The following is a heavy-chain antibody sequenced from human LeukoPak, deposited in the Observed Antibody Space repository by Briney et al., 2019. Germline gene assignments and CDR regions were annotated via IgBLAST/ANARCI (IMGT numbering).Heavy chain of an antibody. D-gene: IGHD4-17*01. Sequence: PSETLSLTCAVSGYSISSGYHWGWIRLPPGKGLVWIGSIYHSGSTYYTPSLKSRVTISVDTSKNQFSLKLSSVTAADTAVYYCARDPDDYGDYEGWGQGTLVTVSS. CDR1: GYSISSGYH. V-gene: IGHV4-38-2*02. CDR3: ARDPDDYGDYEG. J-gene: IGHJ4*02. CDR2: IYHSGST.